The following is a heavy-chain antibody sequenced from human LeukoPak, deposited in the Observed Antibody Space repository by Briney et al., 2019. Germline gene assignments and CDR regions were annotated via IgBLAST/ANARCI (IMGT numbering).Heavy chain of an antibody. Sequence: ASVKVSCKASGYTFTSYAMHWVRQAPGQRLEWMGWINAGNGNTKYSQKFQGRVTITRDTSASTAYMELSSLRSDDTAVYYCARAVYSNYAFYFDYWGQGTLVTVSS. CDR2: INAGNGNT. CDR1: GYTFTSYA. J-gene: IGHJ4*02. D-gene: IGHD4-11*01. CDR3: ARAVYSNYAFYFDY. V-gene: IGHV1-3*01.